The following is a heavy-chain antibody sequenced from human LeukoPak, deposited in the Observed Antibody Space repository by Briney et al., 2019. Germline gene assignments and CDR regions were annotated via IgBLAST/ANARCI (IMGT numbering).Heavy chain of an antibody. V-gene: IGHV1-18*01. D-gene: IGHD2-15*01. CDR2: ISAYNGNT. J-gene: IGHJ6*02. CDR3: ARGGDIVVVVAATHYYYYGMDV. CDR1: GYTFTSYG. Sequence: ASVKVSCKASGYTFTSYGISWVRQAPGQGLEWMGWISAYNGNTNYAQKFQGRVTITADESTSTAYMELSSLRSEDTAVYYCARGGDIVVVVAATHYYYYGMDVWGQGTTVTVSS.